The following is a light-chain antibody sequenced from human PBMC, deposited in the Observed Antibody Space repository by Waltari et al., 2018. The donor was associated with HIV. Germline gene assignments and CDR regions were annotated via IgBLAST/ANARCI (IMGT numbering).Light chain of an antibody. J-gene: IGLJ2*01. CDR3: GAWDDSLHGPL. CDR2: SNN. CDR1: NSNNGNTP. Sequence: QSVLTQPPSASGRPGQRVTPSCSESNSNNGNTPVDWYQQLPGTAPKLLIYSNNQRPSGVPDRFSGSKSGTSGSLAISGLQSEDEADYYCGAWDDSLHGPLFGGGTKLTVL. V-gene: IGLV1-44*01.